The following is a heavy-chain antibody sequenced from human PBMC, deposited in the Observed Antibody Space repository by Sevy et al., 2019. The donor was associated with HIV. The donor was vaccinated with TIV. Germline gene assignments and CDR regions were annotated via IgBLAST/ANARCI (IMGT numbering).Heavy chain of an antibody. Sequence: GGSLRLSCGASAFTFSKAWMSWVRQAPGKGPEWVGRIKSKTDGGTTDYAAPVKGRFTISRDDSKNTLYLQMNSLKTEDTAVYYCTTEADYGDYAFDYWGQGTLVTVSS. CDR1: AFTFSKAW. J-gene: IGHJ4*02. D-gene: IGHD4-17*01. V-gene: IGHV3-15*01. CDR3: TTEADYGDYAFDY. CDR2: IKSKTDGGTT.